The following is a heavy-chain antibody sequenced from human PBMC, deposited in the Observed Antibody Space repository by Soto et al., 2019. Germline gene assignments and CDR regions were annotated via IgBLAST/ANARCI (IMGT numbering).Heavy chain of an antibody. J-gene: IGHJ4*02. CDR2: INHGGST. Sequence: QVQLQQWGAGLLKPSETLSLTCGVSGGSFRGYSWSWIRQPPGKGLEWIGEINHGGSTYYNPSLKSRATISGDMSKDQFSLKLSSVTAADTALYYCARGKGVTVIVVEDNYFDYWGQGTLVTVSS. CDR1: GGSFRGYS. D-gene: IGHD3-22*01. CDR3: ARGKGVTVIVVEDNYFDY. V-gene: IGHV4-34*01.